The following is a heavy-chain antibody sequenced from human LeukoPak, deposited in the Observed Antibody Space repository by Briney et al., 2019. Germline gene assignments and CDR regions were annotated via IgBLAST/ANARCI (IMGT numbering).Heavy chain of an antibody. D-gene: IGHD5-18*01. CDR2: IVGVGTTT. V-gene: IGHV3-23*01. CDR1: GFTFSGSG. Sequence: QTGGSLRLSCAASGFTFSGSGMGWVRQAPGKGLEWGALIVGVGTTTYYTDSVKGRFAISRDRSKNLVFLQMNSLRAEDTARYYCVKATIISFXYGYYFDYWGQGALVTVSS. J-gene: IGHJ4*02. CDR3: VKATIISFXYGYYFDY.